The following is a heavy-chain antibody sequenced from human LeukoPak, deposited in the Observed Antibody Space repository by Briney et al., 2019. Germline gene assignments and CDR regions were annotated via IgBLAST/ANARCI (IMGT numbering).Heavy chain of an antibody. D-gene: IGHD3-3*01. J-gene: IGHJ6*03. CDR3: ARQYDFWSGYRDSYYMDV. Sequence: GEALQISSKGSGYSFTSYWIGWVRQMPGKGGEWMGIIYPGDSDTRYSPSFQGQVTISAGKSISTAYLQWSSLKASDTAMYYCARQYDFWSGYRDSYYMDVWGKGTTVTVSS. V-gene: IGHV5-51*01. CDR1: GYSFTSYW. CDR2: IYPGDSDT.